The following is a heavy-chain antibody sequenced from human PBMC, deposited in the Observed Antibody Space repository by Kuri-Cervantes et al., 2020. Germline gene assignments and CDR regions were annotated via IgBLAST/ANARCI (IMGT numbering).Heavy chain of an antibody. Sequence: GGSLRLSSAASGFTFSSYWMSRVRQAPGKGLEWVSGIIENGGSTYYADSVKGRFSISRDNSKNTLYLQMNSLRAEDTAVYYCARDPVTMIVGSLFDYWGQGTLVTVSS. V-gene: IGHV3-23*01. CDR3: ARDPVTMIVGSLFDY. CDR2: IIENGGST. CDR1: GFTFSSYW. D-gene: IGHD3-22*01. J-gene: IGHJ4*02.